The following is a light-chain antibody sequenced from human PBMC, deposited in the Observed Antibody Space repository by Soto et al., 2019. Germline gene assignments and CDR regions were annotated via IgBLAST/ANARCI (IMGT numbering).Light chain of an antibody. CDR3: QQYNNWPRT. J-gene: IGKJ1*01. V-gene: IGKV3-15*01. CDR1: QSVSSN. Sequence: EIVMTQSPVTLSVSPGERATLSFRASQSVSSNLAWYQQKPGQAPRLLIYGASTRATGIPARFSGSGSGTEFTLTISSLQSEDFAVYYCQQYNNWPRTFGQGTKVDIK. CDR2: GAS.